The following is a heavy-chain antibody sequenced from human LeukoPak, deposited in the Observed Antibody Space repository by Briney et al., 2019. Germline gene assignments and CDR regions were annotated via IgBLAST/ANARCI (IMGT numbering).Heavy chain of an antibody. Sequence: PGRSLRLSCAASGFTFSSYAMHWVRQAPGKGLEWVAVISYDGSNKYYADSVKGRFTISRDNSKNTLYLQMNSLRAEDTAVYYCTRDFPSSGWGYYGMGVWGQGTTVTVSS. D-gene: IGHD6-19*01. J-gene: IGHJ6*02. V-gene: IGHV3-30*04. CDR1: GFTFSSYA. CDR3: TRDFPSSGWGYYGMGV. CDR2: ISYDGSNK.